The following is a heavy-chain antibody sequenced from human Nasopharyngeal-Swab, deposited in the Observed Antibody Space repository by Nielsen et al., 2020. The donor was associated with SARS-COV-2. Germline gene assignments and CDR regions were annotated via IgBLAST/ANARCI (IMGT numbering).Heavy chain of an antibody. CDR2: IYPGDSDT. J-gene: IGHJ4*02. D-gene: IGHD5-18*01. V-gene: IGHV5-51*01. Sequence: GESLKIPCKGSGYSFTSYWIGWVRQMPGKGLEWMGIIYPGDSDTRYSPSFQGQVTISADKSISTAYLQWSSLKASDTAMYYCASWWGEDTAMVDYWGQGTLVTVSS. CDR3: ASWWGEDTAMVDY. CDR1: GYSFTSYW.